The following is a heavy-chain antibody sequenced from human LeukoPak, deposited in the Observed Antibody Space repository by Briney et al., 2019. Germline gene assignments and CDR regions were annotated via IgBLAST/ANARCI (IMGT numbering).Heavy chain of an antibody. V-gene: IGHV3-48*03. CDR2: ISSTGTTI. CDR1: GFSFSTYE. J-gene: IGHJ4*02. CDR3: ARAIYFYDSRGYYHRPFDY. D-gene: IGHD3-22*01. Sequence: GGSLRLSCAASGFSFSTYEMNWVRQAPGKGLEWVSYISSTGTTIYYGDSAKGRFTVSRDNAKSSLFLQMNTLRAEDTAVYYCARAIYFYDSRGYYHRPFDYWGPGILVTVSS.